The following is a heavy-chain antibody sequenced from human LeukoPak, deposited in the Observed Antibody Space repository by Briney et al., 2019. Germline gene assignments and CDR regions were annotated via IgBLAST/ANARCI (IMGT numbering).Heavy chain of an antibody. CDR1: GFTFSSYA. CDR3: ANQGFSVTPAY. CDR2: ISSSGGST. Sequence: GGSLRLSCAASGFTFSSYAMSWVRQAPGKGLEWVSAISSSGGSTYYADSVKGRFTITRDNSKNTLYLQMNSLRAEDTAVYYCANQGFSVTPAYWGQGTLVTVSS. V-gene: IGHV3-23*01. D-gene: IGHD4-11*01. J-gene: IGHJ4*02.